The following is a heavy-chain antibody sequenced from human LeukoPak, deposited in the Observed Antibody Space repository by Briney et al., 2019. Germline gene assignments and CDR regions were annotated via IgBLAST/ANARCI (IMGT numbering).Heavy chain of an antibody. CDR1: GFTFSSYE. D-gene: IGHD5-18*01. J-gene: IGHJ4*02. CDR2: ISSSGSTI. Sequence: PGGSLRLSCAASGFTFSSYEMNWVRQAPGKGLEWVSYISSSGSTIYYADSVEGRFTISRDNAKNSLYLQMNSLRAEDTAVYYCARDGGYSYGYDYWGQGTLVTVSS. CDR3: ARDGGYSYGYDY. V-gene: IGHV3-48*03.